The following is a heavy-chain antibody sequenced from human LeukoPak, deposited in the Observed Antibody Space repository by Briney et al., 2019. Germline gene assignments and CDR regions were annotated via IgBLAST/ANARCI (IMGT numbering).Heavy chain of an antibody. V-gene: IGHV3-21*01. J-gene: IGHJ4*02. CDR2: ISSSGTYI. D-gene: IGHD2-2*01. CDR3: TRDSVVPAAPLDF. Sequence: GRSLRLSCAASGFTFSSYGMHWVRQAPGKGLEWVSSISSSGTYIYYADSVKGRFTISRDNAKNSLYLQMNSLRDEDTAVYYCTRDSVVPAAPLDFWGQGTLVTVSS. CDR1: GFTFSSYG.